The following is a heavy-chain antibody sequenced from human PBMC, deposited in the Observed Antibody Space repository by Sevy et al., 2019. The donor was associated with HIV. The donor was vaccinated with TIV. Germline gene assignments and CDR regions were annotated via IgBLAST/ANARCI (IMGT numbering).Heavy chain of an antibody. D-gene: IGHD3-10*01. CDR3: AREVHFYSSGFSAGMDV. CDR2: FYLSGSA. Sequence: SETLSLTCSVSGVSISSHFWSWIRQPPGKGLEWIGYFYLSGSANYHPSLKSRVTISGDTSKNQFSLKLTSVTAADTCVYYCAREVHFYSSGFSAGMDVWGQGTTVTVSS. J-gene: IGHJ6*02. CDR1: GVSISSHF. V-gene: IGHV4-59*11.